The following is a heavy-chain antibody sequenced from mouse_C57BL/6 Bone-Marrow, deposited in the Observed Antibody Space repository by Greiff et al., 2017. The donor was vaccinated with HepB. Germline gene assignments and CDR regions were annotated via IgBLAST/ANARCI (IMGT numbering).Heavy chain of an antibody. CDR2: ISSGSSTI. Sequence: EVKVVESGGGLVKPGGSLKLSCAASGFTFSDYGMHWVRQAPEKGLEWVAYISSGSSTIYYADTVKGRFTISRDNAKNTLFLQMTSLRSEDTAMYYCARSYYGSPFAYWGQGTLVTVSA. J-gene: IGHJ3*01. D-gene: IGHD1-1*01. CDR1: GFTFSDYG. V-gene: IGHV5-17*01. CDR3: ARSYYGSPFAY.